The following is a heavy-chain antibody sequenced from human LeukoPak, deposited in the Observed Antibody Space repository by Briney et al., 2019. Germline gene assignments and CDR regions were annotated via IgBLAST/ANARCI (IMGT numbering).Heavy chain of an antibody. D-gene: IGHD5-24*01. J-gene: IGHJ3*02. CDR3: ARWLQLPNAFDI. CDR2: IYYSGST. V-gene: IGHV4-59*01. CDR1: GGSISSYQ. Sequence: PSETLSLTCTVSGGSISSYQWSWIRQPPGKGLEWIGYIYYSGSTNYNPSLKSRVTISVDTSKNQFSLKLSSVTAADTAVYYCARWLQLPNAFDIWGQGTMVTVSS.